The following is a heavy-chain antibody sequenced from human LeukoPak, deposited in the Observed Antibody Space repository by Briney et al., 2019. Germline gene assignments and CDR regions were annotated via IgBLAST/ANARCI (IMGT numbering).Heavy chain of an antibody. CDR3: ARGGDLYDFWSGYYNP. CDR1: GYTFTSYD. Sequence: ASVKVSCKASGYTFTSYDINWVRQATGQGLEWMGWMNPNIVKTGYAQKFQGRVTITRNTSITTASLELSRLRSEDTAVYYCARGGDLYDFWSGYYNPWGQGTLVTVSS. V-gene: IGHV1-8*03. J-gene: IGHJ5*02. D-gene: IGHD3-3*01. CDR2: MNPNIVKT.